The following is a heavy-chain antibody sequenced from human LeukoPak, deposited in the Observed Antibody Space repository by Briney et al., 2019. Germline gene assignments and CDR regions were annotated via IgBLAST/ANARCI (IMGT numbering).Heavy chain of an antibody. CDR2: IYPGDSDT. V-gene: IGHV5-51*01. Sequence: PGESLKISCKVSGNSFTTYWIGWVRQMPGKGLECVGIIYPGDSDTRYSPSFQGQVTISADKSISTAYLQWSGLKASDTAMYYCARLPGGLNAAFDVWGQGTMVTVSS. CDR1: GNSFTTYW. CDR3: ARLPGGLNAAFDV. D-gene: IGHD3-16*01. J-gene: IGHJ3*01.